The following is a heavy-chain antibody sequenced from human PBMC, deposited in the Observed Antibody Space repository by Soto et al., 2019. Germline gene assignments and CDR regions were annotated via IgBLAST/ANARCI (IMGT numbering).Heavy chain of an antibody. CDR1: GFTFNNAW. CDR2: IKSTVDGGTT. Sequence: EVQLVESGGGLVKSGGSLRLSCAASGFTFNNAWMSWVRQAPGKGLEWVGRIKSTVDGGTTDYAAPVKGRFTITRDDASNTLDLQMNSLKTKDAGVYYCTVGRCAARAYYYYYGMDVWGQGATVTVSS. J-gene: IGHJ6*02. V-gene: IGHV3-15*01. CDR3: TVGRCAARAYYYYYGMDV. D-gene: IGHD6-6*01.